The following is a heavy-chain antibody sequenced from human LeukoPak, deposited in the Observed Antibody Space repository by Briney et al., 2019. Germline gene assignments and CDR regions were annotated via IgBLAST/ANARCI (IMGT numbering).Heavy chain of an antibody. J-gene: IGHJ2*01. V-gene: IGHV4-59*08. CDR3: ARHRSAVAGDYTYWYLDL. Sequence: SETLSLTCTVSGGSISGHYWSWVRQPPGKGLEWIAYIYYSGNTDYNPSFKSRVAISVDTSNNQFSLTLSSVTAADTAVYFCARHRSAVAGDYTYWYLDLWGRGTLVTVSS. CDR1: GGSISGHY. D-gene: IGHD3-10*01. CDR2: IYYSGNT.